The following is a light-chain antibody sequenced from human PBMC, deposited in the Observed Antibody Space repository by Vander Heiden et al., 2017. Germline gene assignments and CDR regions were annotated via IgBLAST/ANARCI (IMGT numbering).Light chain of an antibody. CDR1: QSISSY. CDR3: QQRDSTPWT. V-gene: IGKV1-39*01. CDR2: AAS. Sequence: DIQMTQSPSSLSASVGDRVTITCRASQSISSYLNWYQQKPGKAPKLLIYAASSLQSGVPSRFSGSGSGTDFTLTISRLQPEDFATYYCQQRDSTPWTFGPWTKVEIK. J-gene: IGKJ1*01.